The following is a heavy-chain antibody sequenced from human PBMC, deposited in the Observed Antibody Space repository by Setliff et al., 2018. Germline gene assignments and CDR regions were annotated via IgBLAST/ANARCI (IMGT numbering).Heavy chain of an antibody. Sequence: PSETLSLTCAAHGGSFSDYYWTWIRQPPGKGLEWIGEINHSGSTKYSPSLESRVTMSVDPSKNQFSLKLISMIAADTAVYYCARGRNIAARLLDSWGQGTLVTVSS. D-gene: IGHD6-6*01. CDR2: INHSGST. CDR1: GGSFSDYY. CDR3: ARGRNIAARLLDS. J-gene: IGHJ4*02. V-gene: IGHV4-34*01.